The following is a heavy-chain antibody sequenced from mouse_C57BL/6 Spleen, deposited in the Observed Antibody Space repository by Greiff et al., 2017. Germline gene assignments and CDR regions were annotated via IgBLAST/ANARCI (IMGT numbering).Heavy chain of an antibody. CDR1: GYTFTSYW. J-gene: IGHJ3*01. CDR2: IDPSDSET. Sequence: QVQLKQPGAELVRPGSSVKLSCKASGYTFTSYWMHWVKQRPIQGLEWIGNIDPSDSETHYNQKFKDKATLTVDKSSSTAYMQLSSLTSEDSAVYYCMYYGSSPSFAYWGQGTLVTVSA. CDR3: MYYGSSPSFAY. V-gene: IGHV1-52*01. D-gene: IGHD1-1*01.